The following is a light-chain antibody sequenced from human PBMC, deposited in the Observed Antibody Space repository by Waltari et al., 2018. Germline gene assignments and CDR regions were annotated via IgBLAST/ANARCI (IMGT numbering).Light chain of an antibody. CDR2: DVS. CDR3: QQRSNWPPAIT. J-gene: IGKJ5*01. Sequence: EIVLTQSPVTLSLSPGERATLSCRASQSVRDYLFWYRQRPGQAPRLLIYDVSKRATGIPDRISGSGSETDFTLTINSLEPEDTAIYFCQQRSNWPPAITFGQGTRLQI. CDR1: QSVRDY. V-gene: IGKV3-11*01.